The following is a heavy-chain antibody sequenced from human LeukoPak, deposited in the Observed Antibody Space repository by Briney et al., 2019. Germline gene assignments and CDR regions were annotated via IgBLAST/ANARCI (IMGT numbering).Heavy chain of an antibody. V-gene: IGHV3-7*01. J-gene: IGHJ4*01. CDR3: ASYGRGLYRSPSSDY. CDR1: GFTFSNYW. CDR2: IKQDGSEK. Sequence: GGSLRLSCVGSGFTFSNYWMNWVRQAPGKGLEWVANIKQDGSEKYYVDSVKGRFTISRDNAKNSLYLQMNSLRAEDTAVYYCASYGRGLYRSPSSDYWGQGTLVTVSS. D-gene: IGHD2/OR15-2a*01.